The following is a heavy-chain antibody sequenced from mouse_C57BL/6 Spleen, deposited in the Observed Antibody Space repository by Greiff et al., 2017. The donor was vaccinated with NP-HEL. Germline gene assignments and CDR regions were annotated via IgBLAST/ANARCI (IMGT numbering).Heavy chain of an antibody. J-gene: IGHJ2*01. CDR3: ASTMVTRKVNY. V-gene: IGHV1-22*01. CDR2: INPNNGGT. D-gene: IGHD2-2*01. Sequence: VQLQQSGPELVKPGASVKMSCKASGYTFTDYNMHWVKQSHGKSLEWIGYINPNNGGTSYIQKFKGKATLTVNKSSSTAYMELRSLTSEDSAVYYCASTMVTRKVNYWGQGTTLTVSS. CDR1: GYTFTDYN.